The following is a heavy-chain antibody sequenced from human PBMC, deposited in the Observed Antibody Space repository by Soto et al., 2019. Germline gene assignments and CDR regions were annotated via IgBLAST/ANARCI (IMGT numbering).Heavy chain of an antibody. V-gene: IGHV1-8*01. CDR3: ARGDPVSPYSSGWYTPYYYYGMDV. CDR2: MNPNSGNT. D-gene: IGHD6-19*01. Sequence: GASVKVSCKASGYTFTSYDINWVRQATGQGLEWMGWMNPNSGNTGYAQKFQGRVTMTRNTSISTAYMELSSLRSEDTAVYYCARGDPVSPYSSGWYTPYYYYGMDVWGKGTTVTVSS. J-gene: IGHJ6*04. CDR1: GYTFTSYD.